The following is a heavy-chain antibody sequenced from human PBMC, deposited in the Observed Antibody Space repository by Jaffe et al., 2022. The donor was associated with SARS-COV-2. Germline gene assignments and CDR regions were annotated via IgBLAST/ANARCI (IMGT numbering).Heavy chain of an antibody. D-gene: IGHD2-2*01. CDR2: IYHSGST. Sequence: QVQLQESGPGLVKPSETLSLTCTVSGYSISSGYYWGWIRQPPGKGLEWIGSIYHSGSTYYNPSLKSRVTISVDTSKNQFSLKLSSVTAADTAVYYCASYCSSTSCYGSGSYYKRAFDIWGQGTMVTVSS. V-gene: IGHV4-38-2*02. CDR1: GYSISSGYY. CDR3: ASYCSSTSCYGSGSYYKRAFDI. J-gene: IGHJ3*02.